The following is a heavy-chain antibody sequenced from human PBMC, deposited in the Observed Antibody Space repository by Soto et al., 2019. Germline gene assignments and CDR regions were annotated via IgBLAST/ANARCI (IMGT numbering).Heavy chain of an antibody. D-gene: IGHD5-18*01. Sequence: ASVKVSCKASGYTFTSYGISWVRQAPGQGLEWMGWISAYNGNTNYAQKLQGRVTMTTDTSTSTAYMELRSLRSDDTAVYYCASSGSGYSYQNYYYYGMDVWGQGTTVTVSS. CDR3: ASSGSGYSYQNYYYYGMDV. CDR2: ISAYNGNT. V-gene: IGHV1-18*01. CDR1: GYTFTSYG. J-gene: IGHJ6*02.